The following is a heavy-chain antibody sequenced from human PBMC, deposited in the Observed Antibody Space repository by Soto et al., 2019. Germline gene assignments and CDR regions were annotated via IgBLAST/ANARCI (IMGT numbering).Heavy chain of an antibody. CDR2: IYSGGST. J-gene: IGHJ4*02. CDR1: GFTFSSYA. D-gene: IGHD6-19*01. Sequence: GGSLRLSCAASGFTFSSYAMSWVRQTPGKGLEWVSVIYSGGSTYYADSVKGRFTISRDNSKNTLYLQMNSLRAEDTAVYYCARDRQWLGIDYWGQGTLVTVSS. CDR3: ARDRQWLGIDY. V-gene: IGHV3-53*01.